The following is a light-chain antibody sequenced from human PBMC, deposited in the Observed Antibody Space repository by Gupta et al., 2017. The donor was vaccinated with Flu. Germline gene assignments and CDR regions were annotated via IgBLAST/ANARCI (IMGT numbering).Light chain of an antibody. V-gene: IGKV3-20*01. CDR1: QTIGGPF. CDR2: GAS. CDR3: HHFGHSPPPIGYSFSPPT. J-gene: IGKJ1*01. Sequence: IVLTQSPGILSLSPGERATLSCRASQTIGGPFLAWYQQRPGQRPRLRMSGASSRAPGTPDRCRGSGSGTDFTLTISRLEPEDFASYFWHHFGHSPPPIGYSFSPPTFGQGTKVEIK.